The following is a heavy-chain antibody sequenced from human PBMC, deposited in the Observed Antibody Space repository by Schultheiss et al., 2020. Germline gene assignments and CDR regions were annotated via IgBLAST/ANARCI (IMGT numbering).Heavy chain of an antibody. V-gene: IGHV1-2*06. J-gene: IGHJ4*02. CDR1: GYTFTGYH. D-gene: IGHD3-10*02. Sequence: ASVKVSCKASGYTFTGYHMHWVRQAPGQGPEWMGRINPNSGDTNYAQKFQGRVTMTRDTSISTVYMELSRLRSDDTAVYYCAASDMFYFDYWGQGTLVTVSS. CDR2: INPNSGDT. CDR3: AASDMFYFDY.